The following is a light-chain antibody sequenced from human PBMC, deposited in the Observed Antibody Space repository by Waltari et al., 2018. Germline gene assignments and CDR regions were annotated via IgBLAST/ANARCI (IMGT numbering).Light chain of an antibody. CDR3: GTWDSSLSAHV. V-gene: IGLV1-51*01. Sequence: QSVLTQPPSVSAAPGQKVTISCPGSNSNIGTHYVSWYPQPPGTAPKVLIYQNNKRPSGIPDRFAASKSGTSTTLDITGLQAGDEADYHCGTWDSSLSAHVFGTGTRVTVL. CDR2: QNN. CDR1: NSNIGTHY. J-gene: IGLJ1*01.